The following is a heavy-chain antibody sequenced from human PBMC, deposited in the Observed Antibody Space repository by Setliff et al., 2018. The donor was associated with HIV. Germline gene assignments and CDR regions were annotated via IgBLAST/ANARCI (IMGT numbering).Heavy chain of an antibody. CDR2: IWYDGSNK. Sequence: LRLSCAASGFTFSNYGMHWVRQAPGKGLEWVAVIWYDGSNKDHADSVKGRFTISRDNAKNTLYLQMNSLRAEDTAVYYCARDDCSSISCNGKSGFQHWGQGTLVTVSS. CDR1: GFTFSNYG. V-gene: IGHV3-33*08. CDR3: ARDDCSSISCNGKSGFQH. J-gene: IGHJ1*01. D-gene: IGHD2-2*01.